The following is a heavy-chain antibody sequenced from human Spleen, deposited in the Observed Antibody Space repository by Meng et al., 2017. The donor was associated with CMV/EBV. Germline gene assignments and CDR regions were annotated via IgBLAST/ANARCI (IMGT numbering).Heavy chain of an antibody. D-gene: IGHD3-3*01. J-gene: IGHJ4*02. V-gene: IGHV4-34*01. CDR3: ARSIDYFGAVTRGFDS. CDR1: GGSFSGYY. CDR2: INHSGST. Sequence: SETLSLTCAVYGGSFSGYYWSWIRQPPGKGLEWIGEINHSGSTNYNPSLKSRVTISVDTSKNQFSLKLSSVTAADTAVYYCARSIDYFGAVTRGFDSWGQGTRVTVSS.